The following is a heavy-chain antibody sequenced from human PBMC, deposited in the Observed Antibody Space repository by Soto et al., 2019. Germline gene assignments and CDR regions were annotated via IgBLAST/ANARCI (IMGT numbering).Heavy chain of an antibody. J-gene: IGHJ4*02. CDR1: GDSVTRSY. CDR2: SYPSGEI. Sequence: QVQLQESGPRLVRPSETLSRTCAVSGDSVTRSYWSWVRQPAGQGLQWLGRSYPSGEINYNPSLRSRLTISTDTSRNQFSLWLTSVTAADTATYFCARGQQPMGLDKWGRGILITVSS. D-gene: IGHD1-1*01. CDR3: ARGQQPMGLDK. V-gene: IGHV4-4*07.